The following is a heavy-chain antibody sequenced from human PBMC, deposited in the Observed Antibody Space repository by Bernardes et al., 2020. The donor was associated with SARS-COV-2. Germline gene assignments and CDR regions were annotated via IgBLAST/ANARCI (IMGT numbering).Heavy chain of an antibody. D-gene: IGHD2-2*01. Sequence: ASVKVSCKASGYTFTSYGISWVRQAPGQGLEWMGWISAYNGNTNYAQKLQGRVTMTTDTSTSTAYMELRSLRSDDTAVYYCARDDHIVVVPAAMNQLAYYDYGIDVWGKGTTVTGSS. CDR2: ISAYNGNT. J-gene: IGHJ6*04. V-gene: IGHV1-18*01. CDR1: GYTFTSYG. CDR3: ARDDHIVVVPAAMNQLAYYDYGIDV.